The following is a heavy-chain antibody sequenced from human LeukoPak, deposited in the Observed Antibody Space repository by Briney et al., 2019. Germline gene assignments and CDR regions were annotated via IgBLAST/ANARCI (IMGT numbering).Heavy chain of an antibody. CDR1: GYTFTGYY. J-gene: IGHJ5*02. D-gene: IGHD2-2*01. V-gene: IGHV1-2*02. Sequence: ASVKVSCKASGYTFTGYYMHWVRQAPGQGLEWMGWINLNSGGTNYAQKFQGRVTMTRDTSISTAYMELSRLRSDDTAVYYCAREVYCSSTSCHNWFDPWGQGTLVTVSS. CDR2: INLNSGGT. CDR3: AREVYCSSTSCHNWFDP.